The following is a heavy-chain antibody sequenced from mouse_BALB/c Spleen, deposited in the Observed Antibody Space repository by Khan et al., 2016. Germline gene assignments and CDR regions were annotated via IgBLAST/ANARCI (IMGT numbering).Heavy chain of an antibody. J-gene: IGHJ2*01. CDR3: AREGGGQLGLLLNFDY. CDR2: ISYSGST. D-gene: IGHD3-2*01. Sequence: EVKLEVSGPGLVKPSQSLSLTCTVTGYSITSDYAWNWIRQFPGNKLEWMGYISYSGSTSYNPTLKSRISITRDTSKNQFFLQLNSVTTEDTATYYCAREGGGQLGLLLNFDYWGQGTTLTVSS. V-gene: IGHV3-2*02. CDR1: GYSITSDYA.